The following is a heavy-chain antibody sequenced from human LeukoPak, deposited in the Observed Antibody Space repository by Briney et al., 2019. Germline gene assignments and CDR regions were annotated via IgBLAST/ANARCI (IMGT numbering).Heavy chain of an antibody. D-gene: IGHD3-22*01. CDR2: IYYSGST. Sequence: SETLSLTCTVSGGSISSYYWSWIRQPPGKGLEWIGYIYYSGSTNYNPSLKSRVTISVDTSKNQFSLKLSSVTAADTAVYYCAGTAPYKYYYDSTNGWRDYWGQGTLVTVSS. V-gene: IGHV4-59*01. CDR1: GGSISSYY. J-gene: IGHJ4*02. CDR3: AGTAPYKYYYDSTNGWRDY.